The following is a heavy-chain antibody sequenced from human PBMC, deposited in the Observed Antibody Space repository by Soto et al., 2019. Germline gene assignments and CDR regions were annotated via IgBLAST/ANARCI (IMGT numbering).Heavy chain of an antibody. V-gene: IGHV3-23*01. CDR2: ISGSGGST. CDR3: AKVVRLDYFDY. Sequence: GSLRLSCAASGXTISSYSMSWVRQAPGKGLEWVSAISGSGGSTYYADSVKGRFTISRDNSKNTLYLQMNRMRAEDTAVYYCAKVVRLDYFDYWGQGTLVTVSS. D-gene: IGHD6-6*01. CDR1: GXTISSYS. J-gene: IGHJ4*02.